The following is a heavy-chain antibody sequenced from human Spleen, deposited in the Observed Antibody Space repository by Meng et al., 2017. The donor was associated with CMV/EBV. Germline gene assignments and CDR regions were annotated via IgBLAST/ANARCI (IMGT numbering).Heavy chain of an antibody. Sequence: GESLKISCTASGITFSTYYMNWVRQAPGKGLEWVSYISTGGETKYYADSVKGRFTISRDNAKNSLYLQMNSLRAEDTAVYYCAREAGGNAFDIWGQGTMVTVSS. V-gene: IGHV3-48*03. CDR1: GITFSTYY. CDR2: ISTGGETK. J-gene: IGHJ3*02. CDR3: AREAGGNAFDI. D-gene: IGHD3-16*01.